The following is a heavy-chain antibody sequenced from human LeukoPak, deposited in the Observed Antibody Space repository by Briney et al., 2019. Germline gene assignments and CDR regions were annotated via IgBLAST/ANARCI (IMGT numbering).Heavy chain of an antibody. Sequence: SETLSLTCTVSGGSISSGDYYWSWIRQPPGTGLEWIGYIYYSGSTYYNPSLKSRVTISVDTSKNQFSLKLSSVTAADTAVYYCARSSSWGIDYWGQGTPVTVSS. J-gene: IGHJ4*02. CDR3: ARSSSWGIDY. CDR1: GGSISSGDYY. CDR2: IYYSGST. V-gene: IGHV4-30-4*01. D-gene: IGHD6-13*01.